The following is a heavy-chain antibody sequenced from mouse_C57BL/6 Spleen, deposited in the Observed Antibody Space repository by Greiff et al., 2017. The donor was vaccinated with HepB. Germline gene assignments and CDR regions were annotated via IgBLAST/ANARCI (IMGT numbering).Heavy chain of an antibody. J-gene: IGHJ2*01. CDR2: INPSSGYT. CDR1: GYTFTSYW. CDR3: ARNDYDYDDFDY. D-gene: IGHD2-4*01. V-gene: IGHV1-7*01. Sequence: QVHVKQSGAELAKPGASVKLSCKASGYTFTSYWMHWVKQRPGQGLEWIGYINPSSGYTKYNQKFKDKATLTADKSSSTAYMQLSSLTYEDSAVYYCARNDYDYDDFDYWGQGTTLTVSS.